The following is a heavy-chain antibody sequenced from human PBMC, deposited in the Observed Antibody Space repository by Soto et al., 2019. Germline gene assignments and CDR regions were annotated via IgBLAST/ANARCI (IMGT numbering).Heavy chain of an antibody. CDR2: IYYSGST. V-gene: IGHV4-61*01. Sequence: PSETLSLTCPVSGCSVSSGSYYWSWIRQPPGRGLEWIGYIYYSGSTNYNPSLKSRVTISVDTSKNQFSLKLSSVTAADTAVYYCARSGWLRSPYYYYYGMDVWGQGTTVTVSS. D-gene: IGHD5-12*01. J-gene: IGHJ6*02. CDR3: ARSGWLRSPYYYYYGMDV. CDR1: GCSVSSGSYY.